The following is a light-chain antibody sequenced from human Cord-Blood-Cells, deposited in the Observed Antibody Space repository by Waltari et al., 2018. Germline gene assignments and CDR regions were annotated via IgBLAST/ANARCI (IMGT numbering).Light chain of an antibody. CDR3: QQYNNWPSPYT. CDR1: QSVSSN. J-gene: IGKJ2*01. Sequence: EIVMTQSPATLSVSPGERATLSCRASQSVSSNVAWYQQKPGQAPRLLIYGASTRATGIPARFSGSGSGTEFTLTISSLQSEEFAVYYCQQYNNWPSPYTFGQGTKLEIK. V-gene: IGKV3-15*01. CDR2: GAS.